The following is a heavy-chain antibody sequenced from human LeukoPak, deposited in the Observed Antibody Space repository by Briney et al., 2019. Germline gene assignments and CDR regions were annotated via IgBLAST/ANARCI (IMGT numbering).Heavy chain of an antibody. CDR2: IIPILGIA. J-gene: IGHJ4*02. Sequence: SVKVSCKASGGTFSSYAISWVRQAPGQGLEWMGRIIPILGIANYAQKFQGRVTITADKSTSTAYMELSSLRSEDTAVYYCARGDSSHTIDYWGQGTLVTVSS. CDR1: GGTFSSYA. D-gene: IGHD6-13*01. V-gene: IGHV1-69*04. CDR3: ARGDSSHTIDY.